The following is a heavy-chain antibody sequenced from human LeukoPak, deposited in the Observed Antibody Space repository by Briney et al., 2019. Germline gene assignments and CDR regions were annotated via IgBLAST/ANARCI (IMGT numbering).Heavy chain of an antibody. Sequence: PGGSLRLSCAASGFTFSSYWMSWVRQAPGKGLKWVANIKQDGSEKYYVDSVKGRFTISRDNAKNSLYLQMNSLRAEDTAVYYCARALVGITMVRGVIGYFDYWGQGTLVTVSS. V-gene: IGHV3-7*01. D-gene: IGHD3-10*01. CDR2: IKQDGSEK. J-gene: IGHJ4*02. CDR1: GFTFSSYW. CDR3: ARALVGITMVRGVIGYFDY.